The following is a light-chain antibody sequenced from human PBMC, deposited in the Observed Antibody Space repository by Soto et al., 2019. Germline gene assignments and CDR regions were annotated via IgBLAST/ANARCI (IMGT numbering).Light chain of an antibody. CDR3: QQYSSYPRT. CDR2: TAS. V-gene: IGKV1D-16*01. CDR1: QGISTV. J-gene: IGKJ5*01. Sequence: DIQLTQSPSSLSASVGDRVTISCRASQGISTVLTGYQQKPGKAPKSLIKTASTLQSGVPSRFSGSGSDTDFILTISSLQPEDFATYYCQQYSSYPRTFGQGTRLDLK.